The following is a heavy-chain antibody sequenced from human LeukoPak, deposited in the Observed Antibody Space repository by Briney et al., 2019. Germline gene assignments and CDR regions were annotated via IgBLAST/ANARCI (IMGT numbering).Heavy chain of an antibody. CDR3: AKGARGVTAVDY. V-gene: IGHV3-30*18. CDR1: GFTFGSYG. Sequence: GGSLRLSCAASGFTFGSYGMHWVRQAPGKGLEWVAVISYDGSNKYYADSVKGRFTISRDNSKNTLYLQMNSLRAEDTAVYYCAKGARGVTAVDYWGQGTLVTVSS. CDR2: ISYDGSNK. D-gene: IGHD2-21*02. J-gene: IGHJ4*02.